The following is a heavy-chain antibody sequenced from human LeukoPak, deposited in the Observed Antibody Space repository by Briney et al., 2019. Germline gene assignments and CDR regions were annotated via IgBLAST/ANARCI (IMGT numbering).Heavy chain of an antibody. Sequence: ASVQVSCKTSGGTFSISAITWVRQAPGQGLEWMGRIIPVLNITTYAQRFQGRVTITADTSTNTVYMELSSLRSEETAVYYCARDQGLTAPPPYGLDVWGQGTTVIVSS. CDR3: ARDQGLTAPPPYGLDV. D-gene: IGHD5-18*01. CDR2: IIPVLNIT. V-gene: IGHV1-69*04. J-gene: IGHJ6*02. CDR1: GGTFSISA.